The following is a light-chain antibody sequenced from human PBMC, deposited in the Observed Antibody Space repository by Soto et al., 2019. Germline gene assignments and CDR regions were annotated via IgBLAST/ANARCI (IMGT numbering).Light chain of an antibody. CDR3: QKYNMWPNT. Sequence: IVLTQSPGTRAAPPGGGGTRSCRASQSISSSLAWYQQKPGQAPRLLIHGASTRATGIPARFSGSGSGTEFTLTLSSLQSEDFALYYCQKYNMWPNTFGQGTQLEIK. V-gene: IGKV3-15*01. J-gene: IGKJ5*01. CDR1: QSISSS. CDR2: GAS.